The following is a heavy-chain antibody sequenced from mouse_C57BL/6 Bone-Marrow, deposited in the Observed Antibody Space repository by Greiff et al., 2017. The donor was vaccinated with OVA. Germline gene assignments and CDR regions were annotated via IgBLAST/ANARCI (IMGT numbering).Heavy chain of an antibody. D-gene: IGHD1-1*01. J-gene: IGHJ4*01. CDR1: GFSLTSYG. CDR3: AKRGNTVVADYAMDY. CDR2: IWGGGST. Sequence: QVQLQQSGPGLVAPSQSLSITCTVSGFSLTSYGVDWVRQPPGTGLEWLGVIWGGGSTNYNSALMSRLSISKDNSKSQVFLKMNSLQTDDTAMYYCAKRGNTVVADYAMDYWGQGTSVTVSS. V-gene: IGHV2-9*01.